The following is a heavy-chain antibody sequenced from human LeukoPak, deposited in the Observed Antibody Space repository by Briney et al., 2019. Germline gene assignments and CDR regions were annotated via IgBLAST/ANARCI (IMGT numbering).Heavy chain of an antibody. CDR2: ISYTGGDT. J-gene: IGHJ3*02. V-gene: IGHV4-59*08. CDR1: GGSINSYY. CDR3: ARQPGGTAAFDI. D-gene: IGHD1-14*01. Sequence: PSETLSLTCTVSGGSINSYYWSWIRQPPGKGLEWIGYISYTGGDTNYNPSLKSRLTISVDTSKNQFSLMLSSVTAADTAIYYCARQPGGTAAFDIWAQGTMVTVSS.